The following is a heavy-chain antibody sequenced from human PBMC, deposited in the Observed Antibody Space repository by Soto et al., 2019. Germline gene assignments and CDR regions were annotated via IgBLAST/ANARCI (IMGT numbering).Heavy chain of an antibody. D-gene: IGHD2-8*01. CDR3: ARYCTNGVCYTLFSFDY. CDR1: GGSFSGYY. V-gene: IGHV4-34*01. CDR2: INHSGST. Sequence: PSETLSLTCAVYGGSFSGYYWSWIRQPPGKGLEWIGEINHSGSTNYNPSLKSRVTMSVDTPKNQFSLKLSSVTAADTAVYYCARYCTNGVCYTLFSFDYWAQGTLVPVSS. J-gene: IGHJ4*02.